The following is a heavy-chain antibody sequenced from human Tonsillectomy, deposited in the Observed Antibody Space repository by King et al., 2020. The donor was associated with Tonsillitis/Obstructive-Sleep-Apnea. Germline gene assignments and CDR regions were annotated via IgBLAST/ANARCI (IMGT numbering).Heavy chain of an antibody. V-gene: IGHV3-33*01. CDR2: IWYDGNNK. Sequence: VQLVESGGGVVQPGRSLRLSCAASGFSFSSYGMHWVSQAPGKGLEWGAVIWYDGNNKNYADSVKGRFTISRDKSKNMLYLQMNSLRAEDTAVYYCAIALENWYFDLWGHGTLVTVSS. CDR1: GFSFSSYG. CDR3: AIALENWYFDL. J-gene: IGHJ2*01.